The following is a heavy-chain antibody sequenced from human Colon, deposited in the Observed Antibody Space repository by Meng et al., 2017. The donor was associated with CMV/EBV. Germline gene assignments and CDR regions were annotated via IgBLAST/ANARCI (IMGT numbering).Heavy chain of an antibody. CDR2: IYYSGYT. J-gene: IGHJ4*02. V-gene: IGHV4-39*07. Sequence: QLHVQESGPGLVKPWGTLSLTLTVSGCSMSCSTYYWGWIRQTPGKGLEWIGNIYYSGYTYYNPSLKSRLTISVDTSKNQFSLKLTSVTAADTAVYYCATDYGDYYFDRWGQGTLVTVSS. CDR1: GCSMSCSTYY. CDR3: ATDYGDYYFDR. D-gene: IGHD4-17*01.